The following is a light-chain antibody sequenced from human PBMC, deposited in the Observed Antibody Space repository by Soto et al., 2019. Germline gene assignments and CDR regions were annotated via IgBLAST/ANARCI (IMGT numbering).Light chain of an antibody. J-gene: IGKJ1*01. V-gene: IGKV1-5*03. CDR1: QSISSW. Sequence: IQMTQSPSTLSTYVGDRVTITCRASQSISSWLAWYQQKPGKAPKLLIYKASSLESGVPSRFSGSGSGTEFTLTISSLQPDDFATYYCQQYNSYSGTFGQGTKWIS. CDR3: QQYNSYSGT. CDR2: KAS.